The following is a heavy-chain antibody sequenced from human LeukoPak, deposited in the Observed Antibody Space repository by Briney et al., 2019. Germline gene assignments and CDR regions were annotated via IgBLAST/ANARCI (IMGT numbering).Heavy chain of an antibody. Sequence: PGGSLRLSCAASGFTFSAYAMSWVRQAPGTGLEWVSTTSGSGGSTYYADSVKGRFTISRDNAKNSLYLQINSLRAEDTAVYYCARSSYSSSSSVWGQGTMVTVSS. D-gene: IGHD6-6*01. CDR1: GFTFSAYA. CDR2: TSGSGGST. J-gene: IGHJ3*01. V-gene: IGHV3-23*01. CDR3: ARSSYSSSSSV.